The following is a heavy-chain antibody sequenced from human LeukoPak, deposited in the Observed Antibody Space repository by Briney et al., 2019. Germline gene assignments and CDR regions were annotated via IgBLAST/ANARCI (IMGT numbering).Heavy chain of an antibody. CDR2: VNHSGST. V-gene: IGHV4-34*01. J-gene: IGHJ5*02. D-gene: IGHD5-18*01. CDR3: APRGDIEHSYGFGKWFDP. Sequence: SETLSLTCAVYGGSLSGYYWSWIRHPPGKGLEWIGEVNHSGSTNYNASLKSRVTISVDTSKKQFSLKLSSVTAADTAVYYCAPRGDIEHSYGFGKWFDPWGQGTLVTVSS. CDR1: GGSLSGYY.